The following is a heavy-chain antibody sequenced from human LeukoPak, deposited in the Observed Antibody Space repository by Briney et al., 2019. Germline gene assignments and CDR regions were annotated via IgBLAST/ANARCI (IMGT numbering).Heavy chain of an antibody. D-gene: IGHD5-24*01. Sequence: SQTLTLTCTVSGGSISSGDYYWSWIRQPPGKGLEWIGYIYYSGSTYYNPSLKSRVTISVDTSKNQFSLKLSSVTAADTAVYYCARGGGAGLQYGMGVWGQGTTVTVSS. V-gene: IGHV4-30-4*01. CDR1: GGSISSGDYY. CDR3: ARGGGAGLQYGMGV. CDR2: IYYSGST. J-gene: IGHJ6*02.